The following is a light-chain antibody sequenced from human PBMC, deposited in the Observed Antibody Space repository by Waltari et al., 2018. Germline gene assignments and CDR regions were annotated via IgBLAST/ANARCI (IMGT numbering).Light chain of an antibody. CDR1: QSVRNS. V-gene: IGKV3-11*01. J-gene: IGKJ1*01. CDR3: QQRSGWPLRWT. Sequence: EFVLTQSPGTLSLSPGETATLSCTASQSVRNSLAWYQQTPGQAPRLLIYDASNRATGVPARFIGVGSGTDFTLTITGLQPEDFAVYYCQQRSGWPLRWTFGQGTRVELK. CDR2: DAS.